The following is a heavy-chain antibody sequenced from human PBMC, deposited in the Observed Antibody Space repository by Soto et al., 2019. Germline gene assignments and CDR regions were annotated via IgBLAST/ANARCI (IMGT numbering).Heavy chain of an antibody. D-gene: IGHD3-10*01. CDR3: VRGGHGSGSYLGSS. V-gene: IGHV3-30*03. CDR1: GFTFSNYA. J-gene: IGHJ5*02. Sequence: GGSLRLSCAASGFTFSNYAMHWVRQAPGEGLQWVALISYDGGNQYFPDSVKGRFTVSRDNSKSTLYLQMDSLRVEDTAVYYCVRGGHGSGSYLGSSWGQGILVTVSS. CDR2: ISYDGGNQ.